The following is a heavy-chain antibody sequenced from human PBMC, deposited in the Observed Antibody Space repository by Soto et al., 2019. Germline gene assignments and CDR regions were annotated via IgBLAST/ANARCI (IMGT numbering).Heavy chain of an antibody. D-gene: IGHD4-17*01. CDR2: TYYRSKWYN. J-gene: IGHJ6*02. CDR1: GDSVSSNSAA. V-gene: IGHV6-1*01. CDR3: ARDILKAGLRGFYYYYGMDV. Sequence: SPTLSLTCXISGDSVSSNSAAWNWIRQSPSRGLEWLGRTYYRSKWYNDYAVSVKSRITINPDTSKNQFSLQLNSVTPEDTAVYYCARDILKAGLRGFYYYYGMDVWGQGTTVTGS.